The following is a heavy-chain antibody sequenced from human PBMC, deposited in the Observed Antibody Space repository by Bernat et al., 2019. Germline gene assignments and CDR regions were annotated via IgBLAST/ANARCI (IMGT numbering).Heavy chain of an antibody. J-gene: IGHJ4*02. D-gene: IGHD3-3*01. Sequence: EVQLVESGGGLVQPGGSLRLSCAASGLTFSSNWMHWVRQAPGKGLEWVGRIKSKTDGETTDYAATVKGRFTISRDDSKNTLYLQMNSLKTEDTAVYYCTTLTYYDFWSGTPMIDYWGQGTLVTVSS. V-gene: IGHV3-15*01. CDR1: GLTFSSNW. CDR3: TTLTYYDFWSGTPMIDY. CDR2: IKSKTDGETT.